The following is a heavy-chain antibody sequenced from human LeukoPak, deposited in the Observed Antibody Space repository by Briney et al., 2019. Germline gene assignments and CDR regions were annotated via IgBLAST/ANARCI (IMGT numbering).Heavy chain of an antibody. Sequence: RGESLKISCKGSGYKFTNYWIGWVRQMPGKGLEWMGIIYPGDSDIRYSPSFQGQVTISADKSISTAYLQWSSLKASDTAMYYCARHLKTGTTSPFDYWGQGTLVTVSS. CDR1: GYKFTNYW. J-gene: IGHJ4*02. CDR3: ARHLKTGTTSPFDY. V-gene: IGHV5-51*01. CDR2: IYPGDSDI. D-gene: IGHD1-1*01.